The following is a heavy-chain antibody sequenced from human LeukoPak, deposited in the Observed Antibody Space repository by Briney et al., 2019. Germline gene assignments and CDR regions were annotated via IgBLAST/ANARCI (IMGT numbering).Heavy chain of an antibody. CDR2: VTGDGSST. J-gene: IGHJ1*01. V-gene: IGHV3-43*02. Sequence: GXXLRLSCAASGFTFEDYAMHWVRQAPGKGLEWVSFVTGDGSSTYYADSVKGRFTISRDNSKNSLYLQMNSLRIEDTALYYCAKDRETTGYEHWGQGTLVTVSS. D-gene: IGHD3-9*01. CDR3: AKDRETTGYEH. CDR1: GFTFEDYA.